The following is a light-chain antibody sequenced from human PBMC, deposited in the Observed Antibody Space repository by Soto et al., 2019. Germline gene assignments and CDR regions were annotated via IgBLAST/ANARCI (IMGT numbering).Light chain of an antibody. J-gene: IGKJ2*01. CDR3: HQFDNLPQT. CDR1: QDIRNY. CDR2: DAS. V-gene: IGKV1-33*01. Sequence: DIQMTQSPSSLSASLGDRVTITCQASQDIRNYVNWYQQKPGKAPKLLIYDASNLETGVPSRFSGSGSGTDFTFTISSLQPEDIATYYCHQFDNLPQTFGQGTKLDIK.